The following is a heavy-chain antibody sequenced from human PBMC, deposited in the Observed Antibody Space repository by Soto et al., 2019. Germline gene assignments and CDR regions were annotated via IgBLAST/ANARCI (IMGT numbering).Heavy chain of an antibody. D-gene: IGHD3-22*01. V-gene: IGHV3-66*01. Sequence: GGSLRLSCAASGFTVSSNYMSWVRQAPGKGLEWVSVIYSGGSTYYADSVKGRFTISRDNSKNTLYLQMNSLRAEDTAVYYCARRTGSGSSGVYAMDVWGQGTMVTVS. CDR2: IYSGGST. CDR1: GFTVSSNY. J-gene: IGHJ6*02. CDR3: ARRTGSGSSGVYAMDV.